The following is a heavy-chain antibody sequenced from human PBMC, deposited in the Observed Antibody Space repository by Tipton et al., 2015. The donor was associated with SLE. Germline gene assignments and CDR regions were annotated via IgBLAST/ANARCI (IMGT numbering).Heavy chain of an antibody. Sequence: LSCTVSGGSISSGGYYWSWIRQHPGKGLEWIVYIYYSGSTYYNPSLKSRVTISVDTSKNQFSLKLSSVTAADTAVYYCARRPAGSGHGAFDIWGQGTMVTVSS. D-gene: IGHD3-10*01. CDR3: ARRPAGSGHGAFDI. CDR1: GGSISSGGYY. J-gene: IGHJ3*02. CDR2: IYYSGST. V-gene: IGHV4-31*03.